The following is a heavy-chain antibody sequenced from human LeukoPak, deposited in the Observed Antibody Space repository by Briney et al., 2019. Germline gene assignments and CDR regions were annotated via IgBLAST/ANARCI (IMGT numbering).Heavy chain of an antibody. V-gene: IGHV1-18*01. CDR1: GYTLTSYG. D-gene: IGHD3-9*01. CDR2: ISAYNGNT. Sequence: ASVKVSCKASGYTLTSYGISWVRQAPGQGLEWMGWISAYNGNTNYAQKLQGRVTMTTDTSTSTAYMELRSLRSDDTAVYYCARGVGGYDILTGYFKGTYYFDYWGQGTLVTVSS. J-gene: IGHJ4*02. CDR3: ARGVGGYDILTGYFKGTYYFDY.